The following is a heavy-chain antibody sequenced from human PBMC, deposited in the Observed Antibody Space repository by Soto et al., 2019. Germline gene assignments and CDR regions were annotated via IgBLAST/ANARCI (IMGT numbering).Heavy chain of an antibody. CDR3: ACYPIGYRPYASDY. D-gene: IGHD5-12*01. CDR1: GGSISSSSDY. CDR2: IYYSGST. Sequence: SETLSLTGTVAGGSISSSSDYWGWIRQPPGKGLEWIGSIYYSGSTYYNPSLKSRVTISVDTSKNQFSLKLSSVTAADTAVYYCACYPIGYRPYASDYRGPGLLVTLFS. V-gene: IGHV4-39*01. J-gene: IGHJ4*02.